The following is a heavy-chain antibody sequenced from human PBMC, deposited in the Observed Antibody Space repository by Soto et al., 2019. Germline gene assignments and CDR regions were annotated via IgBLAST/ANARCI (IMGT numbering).Heavy chain of an antibody. D-gene: IGHD5-18*01. J-gene: IGHJ6*02. V-gene: IGHV4-34*01. Sequence: NPSETLSLTCVVYGGSFSGYYWSWIRQPPGKGLEWIGEINHSGSTNYNPSLKSRVTISVDTSKNQFSLKLSSVTAADTAVYYCARAGVDTAMVFDGYYYYGMDVWGQGTTVTVSS. CDR1: GGSFSGYY. CDR2: INHSGST. CDR3: ARAGVDTAMVFDGYYYYGMDV.